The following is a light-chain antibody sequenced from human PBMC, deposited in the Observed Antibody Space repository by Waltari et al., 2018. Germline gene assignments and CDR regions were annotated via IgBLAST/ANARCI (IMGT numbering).Light chain of an antibody. J-gene: IGKJ1*01. CDR2: WAS. CDR3: QQYYSTPPT. Sequence: SERKSVLAWYQKKPGHSPKWLSHWASTRESGVPDRFSGSGSGTDFTLTTSTLQGEDVAVYFCQQYYSTPPTFGQGTKVDIK. V-gene: IGKV4-1*01. CDR1: SERKSV.